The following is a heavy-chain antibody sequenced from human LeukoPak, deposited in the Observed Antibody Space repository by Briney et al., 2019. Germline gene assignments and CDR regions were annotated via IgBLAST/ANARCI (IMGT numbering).Heavy chain of an antibody. CDR3: ARQTSRVYSGSYYFDH. Sequence: PAETLSLTCSVSGGSISGSIFYWGWIRQPPGKGLEWIGSLYYSGDASYNPSLKSRLTISVDTSKKQVSLKVTSATVADTAVYFCARQTSRVYSGSYYFDHWGQGILVTVSS. CDR2: LYYSGDA. J-gene: IGHJ4*02. V-gene: IGHV4-39*01. D-gene: IGHD1-26*01. CDR1: GGSISGSIFY.